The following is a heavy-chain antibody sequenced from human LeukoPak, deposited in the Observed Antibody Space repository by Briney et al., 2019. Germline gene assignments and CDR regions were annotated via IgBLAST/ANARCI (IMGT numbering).Heavy chain of an antibody. CDR2: IYYSGST. V-gene: IGHV4-59*01. J-gene: IGHJ4*02. CDR1: GGSISSYY. D-gene: IGHD2-15*01. CDR3: ARGYCSGGSCYYFDY. Sequence: SETLSLTCTVFGGSISSYYWSWIRQPPGEGLEWIGYIYYSGSTNYNPSLKSRVTISIDTSKIQFSLKLRSVTAADTAVYYCARGYCSGGSCYYFDYWGQGTLVTVSS.